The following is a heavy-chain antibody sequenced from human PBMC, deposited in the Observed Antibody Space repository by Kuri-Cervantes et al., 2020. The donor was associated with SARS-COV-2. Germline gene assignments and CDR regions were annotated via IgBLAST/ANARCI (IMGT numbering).Heavy chain of an antibody. V-gene: IGHV1-2*02. D-gene: IGHD6-6*01. J-gene: IGHJ5*02. CDR3: ARDLAYSSSSDPSDS. CDR1: GYTFTGYY. CDR2: INPNSGGT. Sequence: ASVKVSCKASGYTFTGYYMHWVRQAPGQGLEWMGWINPNSGGTNYAQKFQGRVTITADKSTSTVYMDLSSLTSEDTAVYYCARDLAYSSSSDPSDSWGQGTLVTVSS.